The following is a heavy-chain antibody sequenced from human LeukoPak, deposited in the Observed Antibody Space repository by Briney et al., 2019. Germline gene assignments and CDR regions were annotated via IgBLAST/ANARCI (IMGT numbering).Heavy chain of an antibody. V-gene: IGHV3-48*01. CDR3: ARSVDIDY. CDR2: ISSSSSTI. CDR1: GFTFNNYC. D-gene: IGHD5-12*01. J-gene: IGHJ4*02. Sequence: SGGSLRLSCAASGFTFNNYCMNWVRQAPGKGVEWVSYISSSSSTIYYADSVKGRFTISRDNAKNSLYLQMNSLRAEDTAVYYCARSVDIDYWGQGTLVTVSS.